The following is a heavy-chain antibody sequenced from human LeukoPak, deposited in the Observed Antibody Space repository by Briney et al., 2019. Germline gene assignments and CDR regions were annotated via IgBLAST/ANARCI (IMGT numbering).Heavy chain of an antibody. V-gene: IGHV3-7*01. J-gene: IGHJ4*02. CDR2: IKEDGSEK. D-gene: IGHD3-22*01. CDR3: ARDSSGYQ. CDR1: GFTFSTYW. Sequence: QAGGSLRLSCAASGFTFSTYWMSWVRQAPGKGLEWVANIKEDGSEKYYGDSVKGRFTISRDNAKNSLYLQMNSLRAEDTAVYCARDSSGYQWGQGTLVTVSS.